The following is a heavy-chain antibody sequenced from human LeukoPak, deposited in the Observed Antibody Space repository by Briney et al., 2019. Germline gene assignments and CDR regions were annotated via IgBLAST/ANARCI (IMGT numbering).Heavy chain of an antibody. CDR1: GFTFSSYG. J-gene: IGHJ4*02. V-gene: IGHV3-23*01. CDR2: ISGSGSST. D-gene: IGHD2-2*01. CDR3: AKDVISRYYFDY. Sequence: GGSLRLSYAASGFTFSSYGMSWVRQAPGKGLEWVSAISGSGSSTYYADSVKGRFTISRDNSKNTLYLQMNSLRAEDTAVYYCAKDVISRYYFDYWGQGTLVTVSS.